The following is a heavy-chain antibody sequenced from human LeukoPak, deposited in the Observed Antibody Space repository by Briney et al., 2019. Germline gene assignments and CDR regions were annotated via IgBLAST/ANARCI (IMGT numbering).Heavy chain of an antibody. CDR2: IWYDGSNK. D-gene: IGHD2-21*02. J-gene: IGHJ6*02. V-gene: IGHV3-33*08. Sequence: GGSLRLSCAASGFTFSDYYMSWIRQAPGKGLEWVAVIWYDGSNKYYADSVKGRFTISRDNSKNTLYLQMNSLRAEDTAVYYCATCGGGGDLRYYYYGMDVWGQGTTVTVSS. CDR3: ATCGGGGDLRYYYYGMDV. CDR1: GFTFSDYY.